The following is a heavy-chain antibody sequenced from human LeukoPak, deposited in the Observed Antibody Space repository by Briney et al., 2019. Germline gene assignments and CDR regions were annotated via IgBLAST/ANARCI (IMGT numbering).Heavy chain of an antibody. CDR3: ATRRSSGYHHDAFDI. V-gene: IGHV3-23*01. D-gene: IGHD3-22*01. J-gene: IGHJ3*02. CDR2: ISGGAGST. Sequence: GGSLRLSCAASGFTFSSLAMSWVRQAPGKGLEWVSAISGGAGSTYYGDSVEGRFTIPRDNSKNTVYVQMNSLRAEDTAVYYCATRRSSGYHHDAFDIWGQGTMVTVSS. CDR1: GFTFSSLA.